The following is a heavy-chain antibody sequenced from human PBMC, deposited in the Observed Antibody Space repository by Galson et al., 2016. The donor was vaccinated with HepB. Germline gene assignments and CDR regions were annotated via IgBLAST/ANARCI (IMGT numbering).Heavy chain of an antibody. CDR1: GYKFTNYI. J-gene: IGHJ4*02. D-gene: IGHD1-26*01. CDR3: ASYSGTRGLDY. Sequence: SVKVSCKASGYKFTNYIIQWVRQAPGQGLEWLGWINAGNGAAKFSQRLEGRVTFARDTSANTVNMELSGLTSADTAVYYCASYSGTRGLDYWGQGTLVTVSS. CDR2: INAGNGAA. V-gene: IGHV1-3*01.